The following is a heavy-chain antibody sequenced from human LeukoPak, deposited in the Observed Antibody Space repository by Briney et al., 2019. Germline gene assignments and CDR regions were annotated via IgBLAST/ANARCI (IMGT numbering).Heavy chain of an antibody. CDR3: ARNGDPRYYFDC. D-gene: IGHD4-17*01. V-gene: IGHV3-53*01. Sequence: QPGGSLRLSCAASGFTVSSNYMSWVRQAPGKGLEWVSVIYSGGSTYYADPVKGRFTISRDNSKNTLYLQMNSLRAEDTAVYYCARNGDPRYYFDCWGQGTLVTVSS. J-gene: IGHJ4*02. CDR1: GFTVSSNY. CDR2: IYSGGST.